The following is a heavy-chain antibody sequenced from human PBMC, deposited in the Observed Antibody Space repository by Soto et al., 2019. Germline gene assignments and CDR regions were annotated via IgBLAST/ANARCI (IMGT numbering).Heavy chain of an antibody. CDR3: ARIVPAATSGYYYMDV. J-gene: IGHJ6*03. V-gene: IGHV6-1*01. D-gene: IGHD2-2*01. CDR2: TYYRSKWYN. CDR1: GDSVSSNSAA. Sequence: SQTLSLTCAISGDSVSSNSAAWNWIRQSPSRGLEWLGRTYYRSKWYNDYAVAVKSRITINPDTSKNQFSLQLNSVTPEDTAVYYCARIVPAATSGYYYMDVWGKGTTVTVSS.